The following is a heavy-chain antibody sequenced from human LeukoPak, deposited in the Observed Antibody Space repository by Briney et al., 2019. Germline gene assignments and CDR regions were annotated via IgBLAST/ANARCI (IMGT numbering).Heavy chain of an antibody. CDR3: ARLTPGKNWFDP. Sequence: PSETLSLTCAVSGYSINSAYYWGWIRQPPGKGLEWIGSMYHSGITYYNPSLKSRVTISVDTSKNQFSLKLNSVTAADTAVYYCARLTPGKNWFDPWGQGTLVTASS. J-gene: IGHJ5*02. V-gene: IGHV4-38-2*01. D-gene: IGHD3-10*01. CDR1: GYSINSAYY. CDR2: MYHSGIT.